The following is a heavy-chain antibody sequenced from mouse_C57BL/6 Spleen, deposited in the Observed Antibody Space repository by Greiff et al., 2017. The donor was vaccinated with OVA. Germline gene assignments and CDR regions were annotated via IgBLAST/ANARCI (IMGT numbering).Heavy chain of an antibody. CDR3: ARDGNYVDYAMDY. CDR2: ISDGGSYT. J-gene: IGHJ4*01. Sequence: EVKLMESGGGLVKPGGSLKLSCAASGFTFSSYAMSWVRQTPEKRLEWVATISDGGSYTYYPDNVKGRFTISRDNAKNNLYLQMSHLQSEDTAMYYCARDGNYVDYAMDYWGQGTSVTVSS. CDR1: GFTFSSYA. V-gene: IGHV5-4*01. D-gene: IGHD2-1*01.